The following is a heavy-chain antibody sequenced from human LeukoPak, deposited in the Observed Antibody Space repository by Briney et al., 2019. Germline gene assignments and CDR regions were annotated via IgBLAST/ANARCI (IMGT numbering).Heavy chain of an antibody. V-gene: IGHV3-33*01. Sequence: PGGSLRLSCAASGFTFSSYGMHWVRQAPGKGLEWVAVIWYDGSNKYYADSVKGRFTISRDNSKNTLYLQMNSLRAEDTAVYYCARGDYYGSGSQLGYWGQGTLVTVSS. CDR2: IWYDGSNK. J-gene: IGHJ4*02. D-gene: IGHD3-10*01. CDR3: ARGDYYGSGSQLGY. CDR1: GFTFSSYG.